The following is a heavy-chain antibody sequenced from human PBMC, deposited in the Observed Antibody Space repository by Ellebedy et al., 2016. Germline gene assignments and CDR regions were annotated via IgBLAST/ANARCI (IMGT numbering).Heavy chain of an antibody. V-gene: IGHV1-2*02. D-gene: IGHD2-2*02. Sequence: ASVKVSCXASGYTFTGYYMHWVRQAPGQGLEWMGWINPYSGGTNYAQKFQGRVTMTRDTSISTAYMELSSLRSDDTAVYYCARDGWYCTSTSCSTTGWFDPWGQGTLVIVSS. J-gene: IGHJ5*02. CDR1: GYTFTGYY. CDR3: ARDGWYCTSTSCSTTGWFDP. CDR2: INPYSGGT.